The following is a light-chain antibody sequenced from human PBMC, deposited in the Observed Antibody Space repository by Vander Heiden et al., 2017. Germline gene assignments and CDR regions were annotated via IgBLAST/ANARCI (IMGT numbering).Light chain of an antibody. V-gene: IGLV2-14*03. CDR2: DVS. J-gene: IGLJ3*02. CDR1: SSDIGGYNY. CDR3: NSYTTSSTWV. Sequence: QSALTQPASVSGSPGQSIPLSCTGTSSDIGGYNYVSWYQQHPDKAHKLMIYDVSKRPSGVANRFSGSKSGNTASLTISGRQEEDEADYYGNSYTTSSTWVFGGGTKLTVL.